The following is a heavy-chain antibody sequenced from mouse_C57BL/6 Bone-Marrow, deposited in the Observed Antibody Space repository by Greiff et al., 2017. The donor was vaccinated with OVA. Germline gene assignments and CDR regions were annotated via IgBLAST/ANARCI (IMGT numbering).Heavy chain of an antibody. Sequence: VQLQQSGAELARPGASVKLSCKASGYTFTSYGISWVKQRTGQGLEWIGEIYPRSGNTYYNEKFKGKATLTADKSSSTAYMELRSLTSEDSAVYFCARREELRRAWFADWGQGTLVTVSA. D-gene: IGHD2-4*01. V-gene: IGHV1-81*01. J-gene: IGHJ3*01. CDR1: GYTFTSYG. CDR2: IYPRSGNT. CDR3: ARREELRRAWFAD.